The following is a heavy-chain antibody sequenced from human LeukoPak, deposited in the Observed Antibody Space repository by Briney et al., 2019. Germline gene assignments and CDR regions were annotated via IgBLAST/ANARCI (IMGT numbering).Heavy chain of an antibody. CDR2: IIPIFGTA. CDR1: GGTFSSYA. D-gene: IGHD3-10*01. CDR3: ARDPSYYYGSGVPGGGWFDP. J-gene: IGHJ5*02. V-gene: IGHV1-69*13. Sequence: SVKVSCKASGGTFSSYAISWVRQAPGQGLEWMGGIIPIFGTANYAQKFRGRVTITADESTSTAYMELSSLRSEDTAVYYCARDPSYYYGSGVPGGGWFDPWGQGTLVTVSS.